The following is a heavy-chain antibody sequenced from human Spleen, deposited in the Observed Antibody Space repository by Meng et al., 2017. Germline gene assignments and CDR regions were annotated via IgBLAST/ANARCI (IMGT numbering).Heavy chain of an antibody. CDR1: GYTFSDYY. Sequence: QVQLVQSGAEVQKPGASVKVSCSASGYTFSDYYIHWVRQAPGQGLEWMGRINSNSGGTNFAQKFQGRVTMTRDTSISTAYMELSSLRSEDTAVYYCARGPNWGQGTLVTVSS. J-gene: IGHJ4*02. CDR2: INSNSGGT. V-gene: IGHV1-2*06. CDR3: ARGPN.